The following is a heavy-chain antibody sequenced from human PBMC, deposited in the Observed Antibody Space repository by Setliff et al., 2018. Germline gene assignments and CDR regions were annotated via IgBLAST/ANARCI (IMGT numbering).Heavy chain of an antibody. CDR1: GGSISSYY. Sequence: SETLSLTCTVSGGSISSYYWSWIRQPPGKGLEWIGSIYHSGSTYYNPSLKSRVTISVDTSKKQLSLKLTSLSAADTAVYYCTRDQDLRWCKAGTGCYYNYYGLDVWGQGTTVTVSS. J-gene: IGHJ6*02. CDR2: IYHSGST. CDR3: TRDQDLRWCKAGTGCYYNYYGLDV. V-gene: IGHV4-59*12. D-gene: IGHD2-8*02.